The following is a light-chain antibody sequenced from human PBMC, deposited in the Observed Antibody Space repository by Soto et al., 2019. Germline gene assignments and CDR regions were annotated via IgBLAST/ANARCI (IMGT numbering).Light chain of an antibody. Sequence: DIQLTQSPYFLSASVGDRVTITCRASQSISNYLNWYQQKPGKAPRLLIYAASTLQSGAPSRFSGNGSGTDFTLTISSLHPEDFATFYCQQTYGMGTIGHGTKVDIK. V-gene: IGKV1-39*01. CDR2: AAS. CDR3: QQTYGMGT. J-gene: IGKJ1*01. CDR1: QSISNY.